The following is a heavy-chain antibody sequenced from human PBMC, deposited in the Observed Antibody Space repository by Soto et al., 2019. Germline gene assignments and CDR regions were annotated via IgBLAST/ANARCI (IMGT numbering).Heavy chain of an antibody. CDR1: EFSFSSYA. Sequence: EVQLLESGGSLVQPGGSLRLSCAASEFSFSSYAMSWVRQAPEKGLEWVSAISGSGGSTYYADSVKGRFTISRDNSKNTLYLQMISLRAEDTAVYYCAKVAGQNSRFDYWGQGTLVTVSS. CDR2: ISGSGGST. D-gene: IGHD1-7*01. J-gene: IGHJ4*02. CDR3: AKVAGQNSRFDY. V-gene: IGHV3-23*01.